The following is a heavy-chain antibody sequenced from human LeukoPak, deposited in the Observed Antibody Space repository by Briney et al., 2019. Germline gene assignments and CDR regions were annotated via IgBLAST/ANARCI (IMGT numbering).Heavy chain of an antibody. V-gene: IGHV1-8*01. D-gene: IGHD2-2*01. CDR2: MNPNSGNT. J-gene: IGHJ3*02. CDR3: AREPYCSSTSCYAFDI. CDR1: GYTFTSYD. Sequence: GASVKVSCKASGYTFTSYDINWVRQATGQGLEWMGWMNPNSGNTGYAQKFQGRVTMTRNTSISTAYMELSSLRSEDTAVYYCAREPYCSSTSCYAFDIWGQGTMVTVSS.